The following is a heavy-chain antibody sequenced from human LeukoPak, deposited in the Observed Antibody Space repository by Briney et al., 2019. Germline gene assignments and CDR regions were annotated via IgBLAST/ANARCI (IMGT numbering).Heavy chain of an antibody. D-gene: IGHD3-22*01. J-gene: IGHJ4*02. CDR2: IYYSGST. Sequence: SETLSLTCAVYGGSFSGYYWSWIRQPPGKGLEWIGYIYYSGSTNYNPSLKSRVTISVDTSKNQFSLKLSSVTAADTAVYYCARDSGSIFDYWGQGTLVTVSS. CDR3: ARDSGSIFDY. V-gene: IGHV4-59*01. CDR1: GGSFSGYY.